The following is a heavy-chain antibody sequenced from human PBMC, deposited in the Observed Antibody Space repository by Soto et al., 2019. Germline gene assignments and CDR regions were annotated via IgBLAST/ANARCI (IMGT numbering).Heavy chain of an antibody. Sequence: GGSLRLSCAASGFTVGISYMTWVRQIPGKGLEWVSIIYSDGYKYYADSVKGRFTISRDTSKNTLYLQMNSLRAEDTAVYYCAKGDYYDSSGLDYWGQGTLVTVSS. CDR3: AKGDYYDSSGLDY. J-gene: IGHJ4*02. V-gene: IGHV3-66*01. CDR1: GFTVGISY. CDR2: IYSDGYK. D-gene: IGHD3-22*01.